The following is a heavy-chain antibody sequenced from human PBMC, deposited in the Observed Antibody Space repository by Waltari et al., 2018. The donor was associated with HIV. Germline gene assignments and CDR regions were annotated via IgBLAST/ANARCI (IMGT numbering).Heavy chain of an antibody. CDR1: GYTFSDNS. CDR2: INPNSGGT. D-gene: IGHD3-16*01. Sequence: QVQLVQYGAVVKKPGASVKVSCKTSGYTFSDNSITWMGQAPGQGPEWMGWINPNSGGTNYAQRFQDRVTLTRDTHISTVFMDLSRLASDDTAVYYCARVPQGRLGELSTYYFDYWGQGSLVIVSS. J-gene: IGHJ4*02. V-gene: IGHV1-2*02. CDR3: ARVPQGRLGELSTYYFDY.